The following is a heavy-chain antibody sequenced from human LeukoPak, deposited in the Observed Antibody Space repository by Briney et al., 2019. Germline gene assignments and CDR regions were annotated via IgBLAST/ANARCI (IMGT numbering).Heavy chain of an antibody. Sequence: GGSLRLSXAASRFTFSNAWMNWLRQAPGKGLEWVGRIKSKVDGETTDYAAPVKGRFTISRDDSNNMVYLQMNSLKIEDTAVYYCAIDEPNYAPYDFDYWGQGTLVTVSS. CDR2: IKSKVDGETT. D-gene: IGHD4/OR15-4a*01. V-gene: IGHV3-15*07. CDR1: RFTFSNAW. CDR3: AIDEPNYAPYDFDY. J-gene: IGHJ4*02.